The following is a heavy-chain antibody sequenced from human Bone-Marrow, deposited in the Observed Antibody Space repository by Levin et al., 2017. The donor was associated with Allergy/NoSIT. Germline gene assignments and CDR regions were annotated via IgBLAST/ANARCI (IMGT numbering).Heavy chain of an antibody. CDR3: ARARRATTGIDY. Sequence: SQTLSLTCTVSGGSINRGGYYWSWVRQHPGKGLEWIGYIYYSGSTYYNPSLESRVSILIDTPKNEFSLKLNSVTAADTAVYYCARARRATTGIDYWGQGTMVIVSS. CDR1: GGSINRGGYY. CDR2: IYYSGST. D-gene: IGHD3-9*01. V-gene: IGHV4-31*03. J-gene: IGHJ4*02.